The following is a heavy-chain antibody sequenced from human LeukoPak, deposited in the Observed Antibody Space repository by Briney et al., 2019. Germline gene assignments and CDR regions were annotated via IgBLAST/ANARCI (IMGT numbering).Heavy chain of an antibody. D-gene: IGHD3-22*01. J-gene: IGHJ3*02. CDR3: AKDRMLPYYDSSGYAFDI. CDR1: GFTFDDYA. V-gene: IGHV3-9*01. Sequence: PGGSLRLSCAASGFTFDDYAMHWVRQAPGKGLEWVSGISWNSGSIGYADSVKGRFTISRDNAKNSLYLQMNSLRAEDTAVYYCAKDRMLPYYDSSGYAFDIWGQGTMVTVSS. CDR2: ISWNSGSI.